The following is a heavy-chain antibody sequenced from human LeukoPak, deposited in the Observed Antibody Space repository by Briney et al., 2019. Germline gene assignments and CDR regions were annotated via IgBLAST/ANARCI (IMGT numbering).Heavy chain of an antibody. CDR1: GFTFSNYN. V-gene: IGHV3-21*01. CDR3: ARDPSSRGYEISPHWFDP. CDR2: ISSSSSYI. Sequence: MSGGSLRLSCAAPGFTFSNYNMNWVRQAPGKGLEWVSSISSSSSYIYYADSVKGRFTISRDNAKNSLYLQMNSLRAEDTAVYYCARDPSSRGYEISPHWFDPWGQGTLVTVSS. J-gene: IGHJ5*02. D-gene: IGHD5-12*01.